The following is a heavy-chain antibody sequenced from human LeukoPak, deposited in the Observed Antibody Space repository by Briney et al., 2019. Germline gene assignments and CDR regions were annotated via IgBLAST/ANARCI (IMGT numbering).Heavy chain of an antibody. D-gene: IGHD6-13*01. V-gene: IGHV3-21*01. CDR1: GFTFSSYW. CDR2: ISSSSSYI. J-gene: IGHJ4*02. Sequence: GGSLRLSCAASGFTFSSYWMSWVRQAPGKGLEWVSSISSSSSYIYYADSVKGRFTISRDNAKNSLYLQMNSLRAEDTAVYYCARDGSSWYEIYFDYWGQGTLVTVSS. CDR3: ARDGSSWYEIYFDY.